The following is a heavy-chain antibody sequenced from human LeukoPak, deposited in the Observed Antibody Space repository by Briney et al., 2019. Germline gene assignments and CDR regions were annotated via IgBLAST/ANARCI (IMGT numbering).Heavy chain of an antibody. D-gene: IGHD5-18*01. Sequence: GGSLRLSCAASGFTFRSYAMTWVRQAPGKGLEWVSGISATGGTTYYADSVKGWFTISRDNAKHSLYLQMNSLRAEDTAVYYCARDFSGYSFDYWGQGTLVTVSS. CDR2: ISATGGTT. J-gene: IGHJ4*02. CDR3: ARDFSGYSFDY. V-gene: IGHV3-23*01. CDR1: GFTFRSYA.